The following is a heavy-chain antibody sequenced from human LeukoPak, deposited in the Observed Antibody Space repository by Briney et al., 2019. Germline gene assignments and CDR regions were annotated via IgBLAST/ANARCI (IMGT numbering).Heavy chain of an antibody. CDR2: ISSSSSYI. D-gene: IGHD6-13*01. CDR1: GFTFSSYA. V-gene: IGHV3-21*01. CDR3: ARESRGYSSSWYRGGDFDY. J-gene: IGHJ4*02. Sequence: GGSLRLSCAASGFTFSSYAMSWVRQAPGKGLEWVSSISSSSSYIYYADSVKGRFTISRDNAKNSLYLQMNSLRAEDTAVYYCARESRGYSSSWYRGGDFDYWGQGTLVTVSS.